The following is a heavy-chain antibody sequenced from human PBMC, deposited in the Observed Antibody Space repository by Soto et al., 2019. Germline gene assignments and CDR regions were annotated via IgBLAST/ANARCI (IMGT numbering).Heavy chain of an antibody. D-gene: IGHD1-7*01. Sequence: ASVKVSCKASGYTFTSYGISWVRQAPGQGLEWMGWISAYNGNTNYAQKLQGRVTMTTDTSTSTAYMELSSLRSEDTAVYYCARESMSGTSDYWGQGTLVTVSS. J-gene: IGHJ4*02. CDR3: ARESMSGTSDY. CDR1: GYTFTSYG. CDR2: ISAYNGNT. V-gene: IGHV1-18*01.